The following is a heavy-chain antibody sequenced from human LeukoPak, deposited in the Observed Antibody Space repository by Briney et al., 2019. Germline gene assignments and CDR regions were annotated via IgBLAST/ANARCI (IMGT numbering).Heavy chain of an antibody. CDR2: IYYSGST. CDR3: AREGYNWNDGAD. Sequence: SETLSLTCAVYGGSFSGYYRSWIRQPPGKGLEWIGSIYYSGSTYYNPSLKSRVTISVDTSKNQFSLKLSSVTAADTAVYYCAREGYNWNDGADWGQGALVTVSS. D-gene: IGHD1-20*01. V-gene: IGHV4-34*01. J-gene: IGHJ4*02. CDR1: GGSFSGYY.